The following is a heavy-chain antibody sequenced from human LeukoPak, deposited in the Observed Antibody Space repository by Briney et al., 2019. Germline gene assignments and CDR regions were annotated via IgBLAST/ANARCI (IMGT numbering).Heavy chain of an antibody. D-gene: IGHD2-2*01. V-gene: IGHV4-61*01. CDR1: GGSASSGHYF. CDR2: VHNNGDT. CDR3: ARTGYQGGY. J-gene: IGHJ4*02. Sequence: SETLSLTSTVSGGSASSGHYFWSWVRQPPGKGLEWIGYVHNNGDTNYNPSLERRVTISIDTSRTQVSLKLDSVTAADTAVYYCARTGYQGGYWGQGTLVTVSS.